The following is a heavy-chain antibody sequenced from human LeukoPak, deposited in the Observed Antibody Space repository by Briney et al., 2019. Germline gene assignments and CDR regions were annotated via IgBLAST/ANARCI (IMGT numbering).Heavy chain of an antibody. CDR1: GYTFTSYD. CDR3: ARVASSSWFPTNYYYYYYMDV. J-gene: IGHJ6*03. Sequence: EASVKVSCKASGYTFTSYDINWVRQATGQGLEWMGWMNPNSGNTGYAQKFQGRVTMTRNTSISTAYMELSSLRSEDTAVYYCARVASSSWFPTNYYYYYYMDVWAKGPRSPSP. CDR2: MNPNSGNT. D-gene: IGHD6-13*01. V-gene: IGHV1-8*01.